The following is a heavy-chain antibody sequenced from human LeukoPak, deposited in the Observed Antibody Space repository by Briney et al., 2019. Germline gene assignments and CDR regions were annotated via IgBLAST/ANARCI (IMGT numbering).Heavy chain of an antibody. J-gene: IGHJ4*02. Sequence: PGGSLRLSCAASGFTFSSYELNWVRQAPGMGLEWVSYISSSGSTISYADSVKGRFTISRDNAKNSLYLQMNSLRAEDTAVHYCAKSLPIAAPSDYWGQGTLVTVSS. CDR2: ISSSGSTI. CDR1: GFTFSSYE. V-gene: IGHV3-48*03. D-gene: IGHD6-6*01. CDR3: AKSLPIAAPSDY.